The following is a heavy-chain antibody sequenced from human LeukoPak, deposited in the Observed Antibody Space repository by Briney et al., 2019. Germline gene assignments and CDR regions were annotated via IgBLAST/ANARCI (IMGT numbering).Heavy chain of an antibody. V-gene: IGHV1-18*01. CDR1: GYTFTSYS. CDR3: AIGPSLSVRWFGEDAMDY. J-gene: IGHJ4*02. CDR2: ISAYNGNT. Sequence: ASVKVSCKASGYTFTSYSISWVRQAPGQGLEWMGWISAYNGNTNYAQKLQGRVTMTTDTSTSTAYMELRSLRSDDTAVYYCAIGPSLSVRWFGEDAMDYWGQGTLVTVSS. D-gene: IGHD3-10*01.